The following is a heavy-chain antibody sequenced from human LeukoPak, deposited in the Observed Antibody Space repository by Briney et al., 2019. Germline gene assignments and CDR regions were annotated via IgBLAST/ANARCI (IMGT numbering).Heavy chain of an antibody. CDR3: ARDRPYDILTGYTPNGVDY. J-gene: IGHJ4*02. CDR2: ISSSSYI. V-gene: IGHV3-21*01. Sequence: GGSLRLSCAASGFTFSSYSMNWVRQAPGKGLEWVSSISSSSYIYYADSVKGRFTVSRDNAKNSLYLQMNSLRAEDTAVYYCARDRPYDILTGYTPNGVDYWGQGTLVTVSS. D-gene: IGHD3-9*01. CDR1: GFTFSSYS.